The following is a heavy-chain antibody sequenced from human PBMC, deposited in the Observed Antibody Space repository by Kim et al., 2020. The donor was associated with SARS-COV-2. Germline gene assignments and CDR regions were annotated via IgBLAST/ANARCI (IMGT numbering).Heavy chain of an antibody. CDR2: IYYSGST. CDR1: GGSVSSGSYY. D-gene: IGHD6-6*01. J-gene: IGHJ4*02. Sequence: SETLSLTCTVSGGSVSSGSYYWSWIRQPPGKELEWIGYIYYSGSTNYNPSVKSRVTISVDTSKNQFSLKLSSVTGADTAVYYCAREHYSSSSLDFWGQGTLVTVSS. CDR3: AREHYSSSSLDF. V-gene: IGHV4-61*01.